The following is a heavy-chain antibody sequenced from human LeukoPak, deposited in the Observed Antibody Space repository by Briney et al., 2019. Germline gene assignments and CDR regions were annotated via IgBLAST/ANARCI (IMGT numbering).Heavy chain of an antibody. Sequence: GGSLRLSCEASGFTFSTFAMIWVRQPPGKGLEWVSSIFPSGGEIHYADSVRGRFTISRDNSKSTLSLQMNSLRAEDTAVYYCATDYYDSSGFDYWGQGTLVTVSS. CDR1: GFTFSTFA. J-gene: IGHJ4*02. CDR2: IFPSGGEI. D-gene: IGHD3-22*01. CDR3: ATDYYDSSGFDY. V-gene: IGHV3-23*01.